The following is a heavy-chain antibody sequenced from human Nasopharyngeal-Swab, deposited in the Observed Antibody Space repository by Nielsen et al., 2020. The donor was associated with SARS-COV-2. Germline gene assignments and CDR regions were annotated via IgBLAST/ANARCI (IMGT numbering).Heavy chain of an antibody. D-gene: IGHD3-3*01. V-gene: IGHV3-9*01. CDR2: ISWNSGSI. CDR3: AKGESITIFGVGGTYFDY. Sequence: GGSLRLSCAASGFTFDDYAMHWVRQAPGKGLEWVSGISWNSGSIGYADSVKGRFTISRDNAKNSLYLQMNSLRAEDTALYYCAKGESITIFGVGGTYFDYWGQGTLVTVSS. J-gene: IGHJ4*02. CDR1: GFTFDDYA.